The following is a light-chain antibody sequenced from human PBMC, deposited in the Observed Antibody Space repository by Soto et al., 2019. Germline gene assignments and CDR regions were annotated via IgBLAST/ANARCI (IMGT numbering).Light chain of an antibody. CDR2: GAS. Sequence: EIVLTQSPGALSLAPGERGTLSCRASQRVSSSYLAWYQQKPGQAPRLLIYGASSRATGIPDRFSGSGSGTDFSLTISRLEPEDFAVYYCQQYGNSPTFGPGTKVEIK. CDR3: QQYGNSPT. V-gene: IGKV3-20*01. J-gene: IGKJ3*01. CDR1: QRVSSSY.